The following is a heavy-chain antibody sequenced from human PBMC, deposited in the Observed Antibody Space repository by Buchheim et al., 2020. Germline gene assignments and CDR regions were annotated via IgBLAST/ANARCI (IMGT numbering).Heavy chain of an antibody. J-gene: IGHJ4*02. CDR2: ISGSGGST. CDR1: GFTFSSYA. CDR3: VKLMDPLRFLEWLQTDY. V-gene: IGHV3-23*01. D-gene: IGHD3-3*01. Sequence: EVQLLESGGGLVQPGGSLRLSCAASGFTFSSYAMSWVRQAPGKGLEWVSAISGSGGSTYYADSVKGRFTISRDNSKNTLYLQMNSLRAEDTAVYYCVKLMDPLRFLEWLQTDYWGQGTL.